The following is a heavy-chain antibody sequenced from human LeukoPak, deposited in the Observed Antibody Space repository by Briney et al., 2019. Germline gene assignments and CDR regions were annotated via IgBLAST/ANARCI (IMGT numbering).Heavy chain of an antibody. J-gene: IGHJ4*02. V-gene: IGHV1-46*01. CDR3: ARDPPLVSSGSYYAAYYFDY. CDR1: GYTFTGYY. D-gene: IGHD1-26*01. CDR2: INPSGGST. Sequence: ASVKVSCKASGYTFTGYYIHWVRQAPGQGLEWMGIINPSGGSTSYAQKFQGRVTMTRDTSTSTVYMEVSSLRSEDTAVYYCARDPPLVSSGSYYAAYYFDYWGQGTLVTVSS.